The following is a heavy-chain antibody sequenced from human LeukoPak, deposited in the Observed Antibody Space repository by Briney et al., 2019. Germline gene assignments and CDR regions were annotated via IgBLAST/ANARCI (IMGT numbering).Heavy chain of an antibody. CDR2: IHYGGNT. CDR3: TRDIGDFVSDF. CDR1: GGSIGSGYY. V-gene: IGHV4-39*02. J-gene: IGHJ4*02. Sequence: SETLSLTCTVSGGSIGSGYYWAWIRQPPGKGLEWIGSIHYGGNTHYNPSLQSRVTISADTSKNQFALDLRSVTAADTAVYYCTRDIGDFVSDFWGQGTLVTVSS. D-gene: IGHD2-21*02.